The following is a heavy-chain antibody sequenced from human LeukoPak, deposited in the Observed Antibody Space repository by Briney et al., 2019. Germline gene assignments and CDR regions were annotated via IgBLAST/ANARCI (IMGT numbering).Heavy chain of an antibody. V-gene: IGHV3-30*04. Sequence: GRSLRLSCAASGFTFSSYAVHWVRQAPGKGLKWVALISYDGSNKYYADSVKGRYTISRDNAKNTLYLQMNSQRAEDTAVYYCARVRYSSGWRNSMDAFDIWGQGTMVTVSS. D-gene: IGHD6-19*01. CDR2: ISYDGSNK. CDR1: GFTFSSYA. CDR3: ARVRYSSGWRNSMDAFDI. J-gene: IGHJ3*02.